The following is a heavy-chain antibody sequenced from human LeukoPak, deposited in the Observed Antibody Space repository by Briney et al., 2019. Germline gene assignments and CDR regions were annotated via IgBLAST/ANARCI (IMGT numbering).Heavy chain of an antibody. V-gene: IGHV1-2*04. CDR1: GYTFTGYY. J-gene: IGHJ5*02. CDR2: INPNSGGT. D-gene: IGHD2-2*01. CDR3: ARARGYCSSTSCYGFDP. Sequence: ASVKVSCTASGYTFTGYYMHWVRQAPGQGLEWMGWINPNSGGTNYAQKFQGWVTMTRDTSISTAYMELSRLRSDDTAVYYCARARGYCSSTSCYGFDPWGQGTLVTVSS.